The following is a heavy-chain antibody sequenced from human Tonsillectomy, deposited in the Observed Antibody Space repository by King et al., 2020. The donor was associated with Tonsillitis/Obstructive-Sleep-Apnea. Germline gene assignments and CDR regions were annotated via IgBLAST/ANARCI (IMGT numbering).Heavy chain of an antibody. CDR2: IYWDDDK. CDR1: GFSRSSSRVG. D-gene: IGHD2-2*02. CDR3: APRYERRTTCYIFS. Sequence: ITLKESGPTLVKPTQTLTLTCNFSGFSRSSSRVGVGWIRQPPGKALEWLALIYWDDDKRYSPSLKSRLTITKDTSKNQVVLTVTNMDPVDTATYYCAPRYERRTTCYIFSWGPGTLVTVSS. V-gene: IGHV2-5*02. J-gene: IGHJ5*01.